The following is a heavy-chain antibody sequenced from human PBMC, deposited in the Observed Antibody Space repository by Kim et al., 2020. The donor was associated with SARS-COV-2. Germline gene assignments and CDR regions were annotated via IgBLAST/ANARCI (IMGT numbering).Heavy chain of an antibody. CDR2: K. J-gene: IGHJ4*02. Sequence: KYYADSVKGRFTISRDNSKNTLYLQMNSLRAEDTAVYYCASMLLSSSHDYWGQGTLVTVSS. V-gene: IGHV3-30*01. D-gene: IGHD6-13*01. CDR3: ASMLLSSSHDY.